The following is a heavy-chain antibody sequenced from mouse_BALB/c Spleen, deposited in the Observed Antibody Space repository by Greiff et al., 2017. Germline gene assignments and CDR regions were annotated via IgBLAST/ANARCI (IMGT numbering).Heavy chain of an antibody. CDR3: ARGEGYYGGFAY. CDR1: GFTFSSYA. Sequence: EVKLMESGGGLVKPGGSLKLSCAASGFTFSSYAMSWVRQTPEKRLEWVASISSGGSTYYPDSVKGRFTISRDNARNILYLQMSSLRSEDTAMYYCARGEGYYGGFAYWGQGTLVTVSA. J-gene: IGHJ3*01. CDR2: ISSGGST. D-gene: IGHD1-1*01. V-gene: IGHV5-6-5*01.